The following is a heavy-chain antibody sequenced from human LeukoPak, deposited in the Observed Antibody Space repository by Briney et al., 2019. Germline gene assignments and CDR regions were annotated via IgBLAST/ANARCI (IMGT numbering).Heavy chain of an antibody. D-gene: IGHD6-19*01. V-gene: IGHV1-2*02. CDR3: ARETSYSSSFDY. J-gene: IGHJ4*02. Sequence: ASVKVSCKASGYXFTGYFMHWVRQAPGQGLEWMGWINPNSGGTNYAQKFQGRVTMTRDTSISTAYMELSRLRSDDTAVYYCARETSYSSSFDYWGQGTLVTVSS. CDR1: GYXFTGYF. CDR2: INPNSGGT.